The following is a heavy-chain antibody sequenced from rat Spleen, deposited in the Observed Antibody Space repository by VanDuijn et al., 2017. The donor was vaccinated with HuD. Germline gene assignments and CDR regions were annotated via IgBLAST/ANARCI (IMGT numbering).Heavy chain of an antibody. V-gene: IGHV5-29*01. CDR3: ASLMYTPDYLGVMDV. Sequence: EVQLVEPDGNLQQPRRPLKVSCAASIFTFTYYYMAWVSQTPTKGLEWVATISYDGSTTYYRDSVKGRFTISRDNAESTLYLQMDSLRSEATATYYCASLMYTPDYLGVMDVWGQGASVTVSS. CDR2: ISYDGSTT. CDR1: IFTFTYYY. J-gene: IGHJ4*01. D-gene: IGHD1-6*01.